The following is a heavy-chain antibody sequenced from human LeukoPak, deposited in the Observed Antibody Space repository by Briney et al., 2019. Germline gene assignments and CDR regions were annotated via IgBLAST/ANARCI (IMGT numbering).Heavy chain of an antibody. CDR3: ANGAVADY. CDR2: MSYDGSNK. CDR1: GFTFSSYG. Sequence: PGGSLRLSCAASGFTFSSYGMHWVRQAPGKGLEWVAVMSYDGSNKYYADSVKGRFTISRDNSKNTLYLQMNSLRAEDTAVYYCANGAVADYWGQGTLVTVSS. D-gene: IGHD6-19*01. V-gene: IGHV3-30*18. J-gene: IGHJ4*02.